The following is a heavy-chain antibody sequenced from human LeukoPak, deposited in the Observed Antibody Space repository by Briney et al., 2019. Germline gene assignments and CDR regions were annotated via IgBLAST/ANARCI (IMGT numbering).Heavy chain of an antibody. D-gene: IGHD2-21*01. CDR3: ASESYCGGDCYSYY. CDR1: GYTFTSYG. Sequence: SVKVSCKASGYTFTSYGISWVRQAPGQGLEWMGGIIPIFGTANYAQKFQGRVTITTDESTSTAYMELSSLRSEDTAVYYCASESYCGGDCYSYYWGQGTLVTVSS. V-gene: IGHV1-69*05. CDR2: IIPIFGTA. J-gene: IGHJ4*02.